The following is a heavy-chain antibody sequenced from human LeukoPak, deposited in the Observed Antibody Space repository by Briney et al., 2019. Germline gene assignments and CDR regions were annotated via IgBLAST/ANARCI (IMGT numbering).Heavy chain of an antibody. CDR1: GFTFSSYA. D-gene: IGHD4-23*01. V-gene: IGHV3-64*01. Sequence: GGSLRLSCAASGFTFSSYAMHWVRQAPGKGLEYVSAISSNGGSTYYANSVKGRFTISRDNSKNTLYLQMGSLRAEDMAVYYCARDRKYDYGGKGSFDPWGQGTLVTVSS. CDR3: ARDRKYDYGGKGSFDP. CDR2: ISSNGGST. J-gene: IGHJ5*02.